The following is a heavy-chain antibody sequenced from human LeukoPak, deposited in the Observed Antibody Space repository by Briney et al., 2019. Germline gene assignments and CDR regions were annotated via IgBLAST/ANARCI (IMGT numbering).Heavy chain of an antibody. V-gene: IGHV4-39*01. D-gene: IGHD6-13*01. J-gene: IGHJ5*02. CDR1: GGSISITSYY. CDR2: MYSSGST. Sequence: SETLSLTCTVSGGSISITSYYWGWIRQPPGKGLEWIGSMYSSGSTYYNPSLKSRVTISVDTSKNQFSLKLTSVTAADTAVYYCARHATYSSSSVRGTDWFDPWGQGTLVTVSS. CDR3: ARHATYSSSSVRGTDWFDP.